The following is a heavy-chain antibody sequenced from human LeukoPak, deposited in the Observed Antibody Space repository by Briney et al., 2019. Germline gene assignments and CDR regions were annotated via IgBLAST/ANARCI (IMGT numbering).Heavy chain of an antibody. CDR3: ARGRYTYGNAFDY. Sequence: SETLSLTCTVSGGSISSYYWSWIRQPPGKGLEWIGYIYYSGSTNYNPSLKSRVTISVDTSKNQFSLKLSSVTAADTAVYYCARGRYTYGNAFDYWGQGTLVTVSS. D-gene: IGHD5-18*01. CDR2: IYYSGST. CDR1: GGSISSYY. J-gene: IGHJ4*02. V-gene: IGHV4-59*01.